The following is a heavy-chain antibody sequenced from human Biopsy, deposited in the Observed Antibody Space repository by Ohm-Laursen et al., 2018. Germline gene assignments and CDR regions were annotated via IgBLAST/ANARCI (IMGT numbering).Heavy chain of an antibody. CDR3: AATSTLYYYYYAMDV. Sequence: SVKVSCKASGFTFSSSAVQWMRQARGQRLEWIGWIVVGSGHTNYAQKFQERVTITRDMSTSTAYMELTSLRSEDTAVYYCAATSTLYYYYYAMDVWDQGTTITVSS. J-gene: IGHJ6*02. V-gene: IGHV1-58*01. CDR2: IVVGSGHT. CDR1: GFTFSSSA.